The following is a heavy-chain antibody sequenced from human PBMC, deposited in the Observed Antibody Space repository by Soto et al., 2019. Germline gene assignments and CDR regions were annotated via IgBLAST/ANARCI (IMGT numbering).Heavy chain of an antibody. CDR2: ISYDGSNK. CDR3: AKTSRYFDWLLPIDY. D-gene: IGHD3-9*01. CDR1: GFTFSSYG. J-gene: IGHJ4*02. V-gene: IGHV3-30*18. Sequence: GGSLRLSCAASGFTFSSYGMHWVRQAPGKGLEWVAVISYDGSNKYYADSVKGRFTISRDNSKNTLYLQMNSLRAEDTAVYYCAKTSRYFDWLLPIDYWGQGTLVTVSS.